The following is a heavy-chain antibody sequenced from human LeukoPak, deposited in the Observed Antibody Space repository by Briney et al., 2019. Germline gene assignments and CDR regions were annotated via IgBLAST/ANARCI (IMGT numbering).Heavy chain of an antibody. V-gene: IGHV4-39*07. CDR3: ARDSTYGSGSYYNEGCFDY. D-gene: IGHD3-10*01. Sequence: SETLSLTCSVSGGSISSYYWSWIRQPPGKGLEWIGSIYYSGSTYYNPSLKSRVTISVDTSKNQFSLKLSSVTAADTAVYYCARDSTYGSGSYYNEGCFDYWGQGTLVTVSP. CDR1: GGSISSYY. CDR2: IYYSGST. J-gene: IGHJ4*02.